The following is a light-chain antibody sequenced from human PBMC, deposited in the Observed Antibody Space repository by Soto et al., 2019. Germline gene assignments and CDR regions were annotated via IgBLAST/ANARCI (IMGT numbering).Light chain of an antibody. CDR3: QQYGRSPWA. V-gene: IGKV3-20*01. CDR2: GAS. CDR1: QSVSSSF. J-gene: IGKJ1*01. Sequence: EIVLTQSPGTLSLSPGERATLSCRASQSVSSSFLAWYQQKPGQAPRLLIYGASSRATGIPDRFSGSGSGTDFTLPISRLEPEDFAVYYYQQYGRSPWAFGQGTKLEIK.